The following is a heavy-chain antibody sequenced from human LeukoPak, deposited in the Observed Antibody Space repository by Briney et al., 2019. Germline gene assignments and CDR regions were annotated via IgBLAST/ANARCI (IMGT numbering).Heavy chain of an antibody. Sequence: GGSLRLSCAASGFTVSSNYMSWFRQAPGKGLEWVSVIYSGGSTYYADSVRGRFTISRHSSKNSLYLQMNSLRPEDTAVYYCARECGGSCFGGMDVWGQGTTVTVSS. V-gene: IGHV3-53*04. CDR1: GFTVSSNY. CDR2: IYSGGST. CDR3: ARECGGSCFGGMDV. D-gene: IGHD2-15*01. J-gene: IGHJ6*02.